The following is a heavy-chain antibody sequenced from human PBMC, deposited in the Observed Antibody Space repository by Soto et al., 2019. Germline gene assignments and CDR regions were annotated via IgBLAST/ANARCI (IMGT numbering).Heavy chain of an antibody. V-gene: IGHV2-5*01. Sequence: SGPTLVKPTQTLTLTCTFSGFSLSTSGVGVGWIRQPPGKALEWLALIYWNDDKRYSPSLKSRLTITKDTSKNQVVLTMTNMDPVDTATYYCAHRRQRNGNGAAAAGTSVVISFDIWGQGTMVTVSS. CDR3: AHRRQRNGNGAAAAGTSVVISFDI. CDR2: IYWNDDK. J-gene: IGHJ3*02. D-gene: IGHD6-13*01. CDR1: GFSLSTSGVG.